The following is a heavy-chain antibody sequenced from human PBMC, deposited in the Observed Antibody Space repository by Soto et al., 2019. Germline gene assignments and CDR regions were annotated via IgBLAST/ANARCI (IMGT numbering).Heavy chain of an antibody. J-gene: IGHJ3*01. V-gene: IGHV1-18*01. CDR3: ARVHYDYNWGTYGSRTRTCDV. Sequence: QVQLVQSGVEVKKPGASVKVSCKASGYTFTNYGVSWVRQAPGQGLEWMGWISAYRGSTYYAQKLQGRVTMTTDTSTSTAYMELRGLRPDDTAVYYCARVHYDYNWGTYGSRTRTCDVWGQGTMVTVSS. D-gene: IGHD3-16*01. CDR2: ISAYRGST. CDR1: GYTFTNYG.